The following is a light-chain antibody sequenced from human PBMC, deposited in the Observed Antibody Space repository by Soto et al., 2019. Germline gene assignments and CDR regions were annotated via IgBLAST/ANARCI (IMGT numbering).Light chain of an antibody. CDR1: SSNIGAGYD. J-gene: IGLJ2*01. Sequence: QSVLTQPPSVSGAPGQRVTISCTGSSSNIGAGYDVHWYQQLPGTAPKRLIYGNSNRPSGVPDRFSGSKSGTSASLAITGLQAEDEADYYCRSFASSLSVVFGGGTKLTVL. CDR2: GNS. V-gene: IGLV1-40*01. CDR3: RSFASSLSVV.